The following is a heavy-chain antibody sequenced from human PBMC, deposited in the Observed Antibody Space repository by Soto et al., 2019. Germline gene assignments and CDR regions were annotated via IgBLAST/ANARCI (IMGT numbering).Heavy chain of an antibody. CDR2: IYYSGST. D-gene: IGHD3-22*01. CDR1: GGPISSYY. J-gene: IGHJ4*02. Sequence: PSETPVPTCTVSGGPISSYYWSWIRQPPGKGLEWIGYIYYSGSTNYNPSLKSRVTISVDTSKNQFSLKLSSVTAADTAVYYCARREVDYYDSSGYFHYWGQGTLVTVSS. CDR3: ARREVDYYDSSGYFHY. V-gene: IGHV4-59*01.